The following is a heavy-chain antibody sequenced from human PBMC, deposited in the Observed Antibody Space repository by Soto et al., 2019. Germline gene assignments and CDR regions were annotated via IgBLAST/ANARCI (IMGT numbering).Heavy chain of an antibody. CDR1: GGTFSSLA. D-gene: IGHD3-10*01. V-gene: IGHV1-69*06. CDR2: LVPVFGTA. Sequence: QVQLAQSGAEVKKPGSSVKVSCKASGGTFSSLAISWVRQAPGQGLEWMGGLVPVFGTANYAQKFQDSVTITADKSTSTSYMELSSLRSEDTAVYYCARSPGVFDYWGQGTLVTVSS. CDR3: ARSPGVFDY. J-gene: IGHJ4*02.